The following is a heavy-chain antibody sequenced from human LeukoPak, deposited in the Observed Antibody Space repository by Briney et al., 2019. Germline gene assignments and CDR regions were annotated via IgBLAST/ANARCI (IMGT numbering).Heavy chain of an antibody. CDR2: IRNGVNSYTT. J-gene: IGHJ6*02. CDR1: GISFSDHY. Sequence: GGSLRLSCAASGISFSDHYMDWVRQAPGRGLEGVGRIRNGVNSYTTEYAVSVKGRFTISREDSQNSLSLQMNSLKTEDTAVYYCATYGSESYVNYYYYGLDVWGQGATVIVSS. D-gene: IGHD3-10*01. V-gene: IGHV3-72*01. CDR3: ATYGSESYVNYYYYGLDV.